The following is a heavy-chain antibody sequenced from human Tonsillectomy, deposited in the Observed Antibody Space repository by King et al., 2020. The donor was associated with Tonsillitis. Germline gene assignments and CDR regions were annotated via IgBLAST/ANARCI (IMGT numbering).Heavy chain of an antibody. CDR1: GFTCSDYY. CDR3: ARDYPYDQSPFDY. CDR2: ISNSNM. V-gene: IGHV3-11*01. J-gene: IGHJ4*02. Sequence: QVQLVESGGGLVKPGGFLRLSCASSGFTCSDYYMSWIRQAPGKGRVGVSYISNSNMYYADSLKGRFTISRDNAKNSLYLQMNSLRAEDTAVYYCARDYPYDQSPFDYWGQGTLVTVSS. D-gene: IGHD2-2*01.